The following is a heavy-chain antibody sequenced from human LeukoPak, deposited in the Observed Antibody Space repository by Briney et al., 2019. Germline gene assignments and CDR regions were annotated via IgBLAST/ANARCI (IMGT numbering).Heavy chain of an antibody. CDR3: ARVERCSSTSCPSSPYYYYMDV. D-gene: IGHD2-2*01. V-gene: IGHV4-34*01. J-gene: IGHJ6*03. CDR1: GGSFSGYY. CDR2: INHSGST. Sequence: SETLSLTCAVYGGSFSGYYWSWIRQPPGKGLEWIGEINHSGSTNYNPSLKSRVTISVDTSKNQFSLKLSSVTAADTAVYYCARVERCSSTSCPSSPYYYYMDVWGKGTTVTVSS.